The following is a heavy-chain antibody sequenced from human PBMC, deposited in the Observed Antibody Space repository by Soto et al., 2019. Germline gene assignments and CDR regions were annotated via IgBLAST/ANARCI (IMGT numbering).Heavy chain of an antibody. CDR3: ARMVPGYSIGWQYYYYYYMDV. J-gene: IGHJ6*03. Sequence: SGPTLVNPTQTLTLTCTFSGFSFSTSGMCVSWIRQPPGKALEWLARIDWDDDKYYSTSLKTRLTISKDTSKNQVVLTMTNMDPVDTATYYCARMVPGYSIGWQYYYYYYMDVWGKGTSVTVSS. V-gene: IGHV2-70*11. CDR2: IDWDDDK. CDR1: GFSFSTSGMC. D-gene: IGHD6-19*01.